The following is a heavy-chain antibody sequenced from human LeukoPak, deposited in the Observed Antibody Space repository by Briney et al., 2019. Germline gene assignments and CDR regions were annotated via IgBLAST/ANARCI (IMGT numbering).Heavy chain of an antibody. CDR2: IYYSGST. V-gene: IGHV4-59*01. Sequence: PSETLSLTCAVYGGSISSYYWSWIRQPPGKGLEWIGYIYYSGSTNYNPSLKSRVTISVDTSKNQFSLKLSSVTAADTAVYYCARENSSSWFGGTYYYYYMDVWGKGTTVTVSS. CDR1: GGSISSYY. D-gene: IGHD6-13*01. J-gene: IGHJ6*03. CDR3: ARENSSSWFGGTYYYYYMDV.